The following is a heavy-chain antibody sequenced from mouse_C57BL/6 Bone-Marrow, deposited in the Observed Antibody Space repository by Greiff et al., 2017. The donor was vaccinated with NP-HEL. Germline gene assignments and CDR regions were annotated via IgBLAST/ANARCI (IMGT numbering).Heavy chain of an antibody. Sequence: EVKVVESGGDLVKPGGSLKLSCAASGFTFSSYGMSWVRQTPDKRLEWVATISSGGSYTYYPDSVKGRFTISRDNAKNTLYLQMSSLKSEDTAMYYCARGYYGSSYYAMDYWGQGTSVTVSS. J-gene: IGHJ4*01. CDR3: ARGYYGSSYYAMDY. V-gene: IGHV5-6*01. CDR2: ISSGGSYT. CDR1: GFTFSSYG. D-gene: IGHD1-1*01.